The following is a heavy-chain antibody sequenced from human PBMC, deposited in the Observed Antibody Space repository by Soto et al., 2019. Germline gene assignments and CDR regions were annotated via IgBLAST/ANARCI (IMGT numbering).Heavy chain of an antibody. Sequence: SVKVSCKASGGTFSSYAISWVRQAPGQGLEWMGGIIPIFGTANYAQKFQGRVSITADESTSTAYMELSSLRSEDTAVYYCARDQLAAAGNLRDYYYGMDVWGQGTTVTVSS. V-gene: IGHV1-69*13. CDR2: IIPIFGTA. CDR1: GGTFSSYA. CDR3: ARDQLAAAGNLRDYYYGMDV. D-gene: IGHD6-13*01. J-gene: IGHJ6*02.